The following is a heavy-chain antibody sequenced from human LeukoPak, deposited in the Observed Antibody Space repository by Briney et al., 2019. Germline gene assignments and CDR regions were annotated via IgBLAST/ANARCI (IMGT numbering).Heavy chain of an antibody. D-gene: IGHD2-8*01. CDR1: GFTFSRSG. V-gene: IGHV3-33*01. J-gene: IGHJ6*02. CDR3: ARDTTEGVLSLDV. CDR2: IWYDGSKQ. Sequence: GGSLRLSCAASGFTFSRSGMHSVRQAPGKGPEWVAVIWYDGSKQYYTESVKGRFTISRDNSKNTLDLQMSSLRVEDTAVYYCARDTTEGVLSLDVWGQGTTVTVSS.